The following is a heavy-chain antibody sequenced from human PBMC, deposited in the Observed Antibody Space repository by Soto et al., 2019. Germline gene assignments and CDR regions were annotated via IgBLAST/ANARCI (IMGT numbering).Heavy chain of an antibody. J-gene: IGHJ4*02. D-gene: IGHD6-6*01. V-gene: IGHV3-30*18. CDR1: GFTFSSYG. CDR2: ISYDGSNK. Sequence: VRLSCAASGFTFSSYGMHWVRQAPGKGLEWVAVISYDGSNKYYADSVKGRFTISRDNSKNTLYLQMNSLRAEDTAVYYCAKVSSSFVFDYWGQGTLVTVSS. CDR3: AKVSSSFVFDY.